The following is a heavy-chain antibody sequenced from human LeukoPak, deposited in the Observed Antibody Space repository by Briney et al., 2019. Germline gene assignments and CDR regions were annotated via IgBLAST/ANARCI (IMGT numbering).Heavy chain of an antibody. Sequence: ASVKVSCKASGYTFTSYGISWVRQAPGQGLEWMGWISAYIGNTNYAQKLQGRVTMTTDTSTSTAYMELRSLRSDDTAVYYCAREAAANYDFWSGYSDYYYMDVWGKGTTVTVSS. D-gene: IGHD3-3*01. CDR3: AREAAANYDFWSGYSDYYYMDV. J-gene: IGHJ6*03. CDR1: GYTFTSYG. V-gene: IGHV1-18*01. CDR2: ISAYIGNT.